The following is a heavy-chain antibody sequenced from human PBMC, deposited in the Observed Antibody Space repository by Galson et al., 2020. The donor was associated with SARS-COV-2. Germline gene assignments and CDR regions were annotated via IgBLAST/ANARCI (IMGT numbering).Heavy chain of an antibody. Sequence: GGSLRLSCAASGFTFSNYAMSWVRQAPGKGLEWVSGISGSGSITYYADSVKGRFTISRDNSKNTLYVQLSSLRAEDRAVFYCAKAMGNSGYYFYGTDVWGLGTTVTVS. CDR2: ISGSGSIT. J-gene: IGHJ6*02. CDR1: GFTFSNYA. CDR3: AKAMGNSGYYFYGTDV. V-gene: IGHV3-23*01. D-gene: IGHD3-22*01.